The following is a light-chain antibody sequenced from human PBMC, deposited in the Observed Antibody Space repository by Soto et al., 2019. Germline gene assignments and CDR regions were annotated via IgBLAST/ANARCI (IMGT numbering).Light chain of an antibody. CDR2: GAS. CDR1: QSVSSSF. CDR3: QQYGDSPFT. Sequence: EIVLTQSPGTLSLSPGERATLSCRASQSVSSSFLSWYQQKPGQAPRLLIYGASTRATGIPDRFSGSGSGTDFTITISRLEPEDFAVYYCQQYGDSPFTFGPGTKVDI. V-gene: IGKV3-20*01. J-gene: IGKJ3*01.